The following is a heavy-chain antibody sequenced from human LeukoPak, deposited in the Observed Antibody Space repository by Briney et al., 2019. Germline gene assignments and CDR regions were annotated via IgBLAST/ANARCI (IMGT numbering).Heavy chain of an antibody. CDR3: ASWGLWGIDY. V-gene: IGHV1-69*05. Sequence: ASVKVSCKASGGTGSSYVINWGRQAPGQGLEWMGGIMPIFGTANNAQKFQGRVTITTDESTSTVYMELRSLRSDATAVYYCASWGLWGIDYWGQGTLVTVSS. CDR2: IMPIFGTA. D-gene: IGHD3-16*01. CDR1: GGTGSSYV. J-gene: IGHJ4*02.